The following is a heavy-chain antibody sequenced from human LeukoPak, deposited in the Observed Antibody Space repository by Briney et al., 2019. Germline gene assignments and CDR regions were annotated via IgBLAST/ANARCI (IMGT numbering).Heavy chain of an antibody. V-gene: IGHV3-23*01. CDR3: AKDVERGLVRIRQFDY. CDR1: GFTFSSYA. Sequence: GGSLRLSCGASGFTFSSYAMSWVRQAPGKGLEWVSAISGSGGSTYYADSVKGRFTISRDNSKNTLYLQMNSLRAEDTAVYYCAKDVERGLVRIRQFDYWGQGTLVTVSS. CDR2: ISGSGGST. D-gene: IGHD3-10*01. J-gene: IGHJ4*02.